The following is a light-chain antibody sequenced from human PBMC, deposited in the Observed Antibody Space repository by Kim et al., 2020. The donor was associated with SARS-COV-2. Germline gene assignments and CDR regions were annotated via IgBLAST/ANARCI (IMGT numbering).Light chain of an antibody. CDR3: ASWDDGLNGYV. J-gene: IGLJ1*01. Sequence: GQRVTISCSGSKSNIGRNAVNWYQLLPGTAPYLLIYTYNYRPSGVPDRFSGSTSGTSASLAISGLQSEDEGDYYCASWDDGLNGYVFGTGTKVTVL. CDR2: TYN. CDR1: KSNIGRNA. V-gene: IGLV1-44*01.